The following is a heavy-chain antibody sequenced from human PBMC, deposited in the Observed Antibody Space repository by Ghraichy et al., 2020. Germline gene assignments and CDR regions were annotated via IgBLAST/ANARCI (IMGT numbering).Heavy chain of an antibody. D-gene: IGHD3-3*01. V-gene: IGHV1-8*03. CDR2: MNPNSGNT. CDR1: GYPFYSFD. CDR3: ARSRSGPVSGHHYYGLDV. J-gene: IGHJ6*02. Sequence: ASVKVSCLASGYPFYSFDINWVRQAPGQGLEWMAWMNPNSGNTGIAQRFQGRLTFGRNTSAASIDLSGLRSDDTAVYYCARSRSGPVSGHHYYGLDVWGQGTTVTVSS.